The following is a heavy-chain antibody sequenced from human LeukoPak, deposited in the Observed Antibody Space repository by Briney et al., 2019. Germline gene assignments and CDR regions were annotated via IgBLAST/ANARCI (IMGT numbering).Heavy chain of an antibody. CDR2: INPLSGDT. CDR3: ARDTALLEYCSSSSCFGHFDY. D-gene: IGHD2-15*01. V-gene: IGHV1-2*02. CDR1: GYTFTGYR. J-gene: IGHJ4*02. Sequence: ASVRVSCKASGYTFTGYRMHWVRQAPGQGLEWMGWINPLSGDTKYTQQLQGRVTMTRDTSISTVYMELSRLRSDDTAVHYCARDTALLEYCSSSSCFGHFDYWGQGTLVTVSS.